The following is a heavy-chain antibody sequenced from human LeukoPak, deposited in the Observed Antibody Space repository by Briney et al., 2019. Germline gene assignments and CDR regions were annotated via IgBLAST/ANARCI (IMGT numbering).Heavy chain of an antibody. CDR1: GGSVSSSNHY. V-gene: IGHV4-39*07. J-gene: IGHJ4*02. Sequence: SETLSLTCTVSGGSVSSSNHYWGWIRQPPGKGLEWIGYIYHSGSTYSNPSLKSRVTISVDTSKNQFSLKLSSVTAADTAVYYCARDDKLGDFFDYWGQGTLVTVSS. CDR2: IYHSGST. CDR3: ARDDKLGDFFDY. D-gene: IGHD3-16*01.